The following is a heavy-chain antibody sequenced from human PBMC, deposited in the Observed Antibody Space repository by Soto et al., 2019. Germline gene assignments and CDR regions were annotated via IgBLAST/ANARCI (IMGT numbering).Heavy chain of an antibody. Sequence: QVQLVQSGAEVKKPGASVKVSCKASGYTFTNYDINCVRQAPGQGLEWMGWMDPNSGNTDYAQKFQGRVTITRNTSISTAYLELSSLSSEDTAVYYCARVRGGRDYWGQGTLVTVSS. CDR1: GYTFTNYD. J-gene: IGHJ4*02. CDR3: ARVRGGRDY. CDR2: MDPNSGNT. V-gene: IGHV1-8*01.